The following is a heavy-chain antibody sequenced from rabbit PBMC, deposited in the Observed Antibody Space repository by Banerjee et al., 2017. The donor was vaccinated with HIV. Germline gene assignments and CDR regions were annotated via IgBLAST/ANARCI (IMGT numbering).Heavy chain of an antibody. Sequence: QSLEESGGGLVKPGGTLTLTCKASGIDFSSYYYIYWVRQAPGKGLEWIACIGAGSTGSTYYATWAKGRFTISKTSSTTVTLEMTSLTAADTATYFCARDAGTSFSSYGMDLWGQGTLVTVS. D-gene: IGHD8-1*01. CDR1: GIDFSSYYY. CDR3: ARDAGTSFSSYGMDL. V-gene: IGHV1S40*01. J-gene: IGHJ6*01. CDR2: IGAGSTGST.